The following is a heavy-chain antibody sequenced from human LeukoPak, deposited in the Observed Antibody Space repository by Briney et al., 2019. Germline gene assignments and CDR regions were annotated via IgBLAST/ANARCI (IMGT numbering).Heavy chain of an antibody. V-gene: IGHV3-74*01. CDR2: INSDGSNT. Sequence: GGSLRLSCAASGFTFSRHWMHWVRQVPGKGLVWVSRINSDGSNTRYADSVKGRFTVSRDNAKNTLFLQMNSLRTEDTAVYYCVRGIQSWFNGMDVWGQGTTVTVSS. CDR3: VRGIQSWFNGMDV. CDR1: GFTFSRHW. J-gene: IGHJ6*02. D-gene: IGHD3-10*01.